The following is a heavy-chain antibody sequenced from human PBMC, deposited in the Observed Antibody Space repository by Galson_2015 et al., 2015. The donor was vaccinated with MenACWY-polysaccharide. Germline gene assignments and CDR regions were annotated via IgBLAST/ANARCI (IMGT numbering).Heavy chain of an antibody. J-gene: IGHJ4*01. CDR1: GFTFSSYL. CDR2: IGTSSSTI. Sequence: SLRLSCAVSGFTFSSYLMTWVRRAPGKGLEWVSYIGTSSSTISYADSVKGRFTISRDNAENSLYLQMNSLRVEDTAVYYCARGYMVRGGYFDPWGHGTLVTVSS. V-gene: IGHV3-48*01. D-gene: IGHD3-10*01. CDR3: ARGYMVRGGYFDP.